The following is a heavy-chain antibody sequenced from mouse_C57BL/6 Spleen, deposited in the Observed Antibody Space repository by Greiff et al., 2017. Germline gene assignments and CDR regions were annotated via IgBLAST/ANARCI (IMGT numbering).Heavy chain of an antibody. CDR3: ARSHFDY. Sequence: EVKLMESGGGLVKPGGSLKLSCAASGFTFSDSGMHWVRQAPEKGLEWVAYISSGSSTIYYADTVKGRFTISRDNAKNTLFMQITSLKSEITAMYCCARSHFDYWGQGTTLTVSS. V-gene: IGHV5-17*01. CDR1: GFTFSDSG. CDR2: ISSGSSTI. J-gene: IGHJ2*01.